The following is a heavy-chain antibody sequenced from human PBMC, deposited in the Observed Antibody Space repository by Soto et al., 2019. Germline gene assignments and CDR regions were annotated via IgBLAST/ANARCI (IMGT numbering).Heavy chain of an antibody. V-gene: IGHV3-66*01. D-gene: IGHD2-2*01. CDR1: GFTVSSNY. J-gene: IGHJ3*02. CDR2: IYSGGST. CDR3: ARAYAGSYDAFDI. Sequence: PGGSLRLSCAASGFTVSSNYMSWVRQAPGKGLEWVSVIYSGGSTYYADSVKGRFTISRDNSKNTLYLRMNSLRAEDTAVYYCARAYAGSYDAFDIWGQGTMVTVSS.